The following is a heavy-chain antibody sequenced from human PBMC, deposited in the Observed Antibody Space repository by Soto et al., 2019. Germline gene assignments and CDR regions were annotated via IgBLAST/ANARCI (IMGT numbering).Heavy chain of an antibody. J-gene: IGHJ4*02. CDR1: GGTFSSYA. D-gene: IGHD6-19*01. CDR3: ARADSGWYLIFDY. V-gene: IGHV1-18*01. Sequence: ASVKVSCKASGGTFSSYAISWVRQAPGQGLEWMGGIIPNIGNTNYAQKLQGRVTMTTDTSTSTAYMELRSLRSDDTAVYYCARADSGWYLIFDYWGQGTLVTVSS. CDR2: IIPNIGNT.